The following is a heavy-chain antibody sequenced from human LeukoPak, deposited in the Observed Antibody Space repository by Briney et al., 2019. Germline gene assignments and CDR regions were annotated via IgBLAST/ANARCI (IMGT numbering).Heavy chain of an antibody. CDR2: IRYDGSNK. CDR1: GFTFSSYG. Sequence: GGSLRLSCAASGFTFSSYGMHWVRQAPGKGLEWVAFIRYDGSNKYYADSVKGRFTISRDNAKNSLYLQMNSLRAEDTAVYYCASNSQDVVVVPARGYWGQGTLVTVSS. D-gene: IGHD2-2*01. CDR3: ASNSQDVVVVPARGY. J-gene: IGHJ4*02. V-gene: IGHV3-30*02.